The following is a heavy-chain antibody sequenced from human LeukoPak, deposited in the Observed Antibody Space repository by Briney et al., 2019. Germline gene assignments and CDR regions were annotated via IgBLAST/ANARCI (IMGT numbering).Heavy chain of an antibody. D-gene: IGHD1-26*01. CDR3: ARVALELHIDY. Sequence: GGSLRLSCAASGFTVSSNYMSWVRQAPGKGLEWVSVIYCGGSTYYADSVKGRFTISRENSKNTLYLQMNSVRAEDTAGYYCARVALELHIDYWGQGTLVTVSS. CDR2: IYCGGST. V-gene: IGHV3-53*01. J-gene: IGHJ4*02. CDR1: GFTVSSNY.